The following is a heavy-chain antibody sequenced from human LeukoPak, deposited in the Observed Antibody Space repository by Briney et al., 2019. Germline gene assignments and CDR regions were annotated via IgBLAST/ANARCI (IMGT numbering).Heavy chain of an antibody. CDR1: GYSISSGYY. Sequence: SETLSLTCIVSGYSISSGYYWGWIRQPPGKGLEWIGNIHRSGSTYYNPSLKSRVTISVDTSKNQLSLKLSSVTAADTAVYYCARVAAGIGFFQHWGQGTLVTVSS. D-gene: IGHD6-13*01. CDR3: ARVAAGIGFFQH. V-gene: IGHV4-38-2*02. J-gene: IGHJ1*01. CDR2: IHRSGST.